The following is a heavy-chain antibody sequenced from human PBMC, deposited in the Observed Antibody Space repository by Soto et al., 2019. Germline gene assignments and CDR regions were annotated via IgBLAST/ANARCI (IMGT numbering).Heavy chain of an antibody. J-gene: IGHJ4*02. CDR1: GGTINSGDYF. Sequence: SETLSLTCSVSGGTINSGDYFWSWIRQPPGKGLEWIGSIFYTGSTYYTPSLKSRASLSMDTSKKLFSLRLRSLTAADTAVYFCARVKATLYRHYSFDYWGQGTPVTVSS. CDR2: IFYTGST. V-gene: IGHV4-30-4*01. D-gene: IGHD5-12*01. CDR3: ARVKATLYRHYSFDY.